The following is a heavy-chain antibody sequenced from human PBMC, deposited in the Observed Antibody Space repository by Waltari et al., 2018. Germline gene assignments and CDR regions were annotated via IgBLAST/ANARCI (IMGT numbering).Heavy chain of an antibody. CDR1: GFTVSSNY. Sequence: EVQLVESGGGLIQPGGSLRLSCAASGFTVSSNYMSWVRQAPGKGLEWVSVIYSGGSTYYAYAVKGRVTISRDNSKNAPYLQMNSLRAEDTAVYYCASKHSSGWAFDYWGQGTLVTVSS. CDR3: ASKHSSGWAFDY. CDR2: IYSGGST. J-gene: IGHJ4*02. V-gene: IGHV3-53*01. D-gene: IGHD6-19*01.